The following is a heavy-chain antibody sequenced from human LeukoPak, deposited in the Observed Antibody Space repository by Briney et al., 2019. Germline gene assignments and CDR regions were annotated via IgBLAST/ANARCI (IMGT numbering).Heavy chain of an antibody. J-gene: IGHJ6*02. Sequence: GRSLRLSCAASGFTFSSYGMHWVRQAPGKGLEWVAVISYDGSNKYYADSVKGRFTISRDNSKNTLYLQMNSLRAEDTAVYYCAKVLWFGVNGMDVWGQGTTVTVSS. CDR3: AKVLWFGVNGMDV. CDR2: ISYDGSNK. D-gene: IGHD3-10*01. CDR1: GFTFSSYG. V-gene: IGHV3-30*18.